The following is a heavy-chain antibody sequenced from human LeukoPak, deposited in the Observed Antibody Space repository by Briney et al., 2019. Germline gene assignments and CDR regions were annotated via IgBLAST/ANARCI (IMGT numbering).Heavy chain of an antibody. J-gene: IGHJ6*03. CDR1: GDSVSSNSAA. Sequence: SQTLSLTCAISGDSVSSNSAAWNWIRQSPSRGLEWLGRTYYRSKWYNDYAVSVKSRITINPDTTKHQFSLQLNSVTREDTAVYYCARGIVATYYYYMDVWGKGTTVTVSS. CDR2: TYYRSKWYN. D-gene: IGHD5-12*01. V-gene: IGHV6-1*01. CDR3: ARGIVATYYYYMDV.